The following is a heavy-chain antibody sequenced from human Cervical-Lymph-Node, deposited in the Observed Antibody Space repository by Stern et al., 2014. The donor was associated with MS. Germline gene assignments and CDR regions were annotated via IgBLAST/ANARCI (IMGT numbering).Heavy chain of an antibody. CDR3: VRSQTMFRGVTFFDY. D-gene: IGHD3-10*01. J-gene: IGHJ4*02. CDR2: IDWDGDK. Sequence: SGPALVKPTQTLTLTCSFSGFSLSTTGMCVSWIRQPPGQALEWLAIIDWDGDKYYTTSLKTRLTISKDTSKNQVVLTMTNVDPVDTATYYCVRSQTMFRGVTFFDYWGQGTLITVSS. CDR1: GFSLSTTGMC. V-gene: IGHV2-70*01.